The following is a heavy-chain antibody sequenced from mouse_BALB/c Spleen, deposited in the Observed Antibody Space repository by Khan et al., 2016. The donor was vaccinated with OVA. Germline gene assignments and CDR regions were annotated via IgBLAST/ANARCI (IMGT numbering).Heavy chain of an antibody. Sequence: EVQLQESGGDSVKPGGSLKLFCAVSGFTFSTYAMSWVRQTPEKRLEWVASISSGGSTYYPDSVKGRFTISRDNARNIVYLQMTSLRSEDMAMYYCTREAYRYDEYYFDYWGQGTTLTVSS. CDR2: ISSGGST. CDR1: GFTFSTYA. D-gene: IGHD2-14*01. V-gene: IGHV5-6-5*01. CDR3: TREAYRYDEYYFDY. J-gene: IGHJ2*01.